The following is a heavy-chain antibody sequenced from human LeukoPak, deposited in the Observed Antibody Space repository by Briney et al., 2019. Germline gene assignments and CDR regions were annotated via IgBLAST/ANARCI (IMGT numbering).Heavy chain of an antibody. CDR1: GFTFDDYV. Sequence: GGSLRLSCAASGFTFDDYVMHWVRQAPGKGLEWVSLVGWDGVTTHYADSVKGRFTISRDNTKNSLYLQMNSLRTEDTAVYCCAKGSTYNILTDNLDYWGQGTLVTVSS. J-gene: IGHJ4*02. D-gene: IGHD3-9*01. V-gene: IGHV3-43*01. CDR3: AKGSTYNILTDNLDY. CDR2: VGWDGVTT.